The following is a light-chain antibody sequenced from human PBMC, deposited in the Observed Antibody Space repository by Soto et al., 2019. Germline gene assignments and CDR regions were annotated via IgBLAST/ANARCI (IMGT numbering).Light chain of an antibody. CDR2: DAS. J-gene: IGKJ5*01. CDR3: QQRSNWPIT. V-gene: IGKV3-11*01. Sequence: ELLFPQSQATLSLSPAEKATLSCRSSQSVSSYLAWYQQKPGQAPRLLIYDASNRATGIPARFSGSGSGTDFTLTISSLEPEDFAVYYCQQRSNWPITFGQGTRLEIK. CDR1: QSVSSY.